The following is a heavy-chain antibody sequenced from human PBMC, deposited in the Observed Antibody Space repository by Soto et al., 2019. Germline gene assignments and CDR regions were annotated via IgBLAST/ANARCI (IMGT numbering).Heavy chain of an antibody. Sequence: QVQLVQSGAEVKKPRSSVKVSCKASVGTFSSYAISWVRQAPGQGLEWMGGIIPIFGTANYAQKFQGRVTITPDESTSTASMELSSLTREETAVSSCARAFLAAPLPLPGGFFDSWGQGTLVTFSS. D-gene: IGHD6-6*01. J-gene: IGHJ5*01. V-gene: IGHV1-69*01. CDR3: ARAFLAAPLPLPGGFFDS. CDR1: VGTFSSYA. CDR2: IIPIFGTA.